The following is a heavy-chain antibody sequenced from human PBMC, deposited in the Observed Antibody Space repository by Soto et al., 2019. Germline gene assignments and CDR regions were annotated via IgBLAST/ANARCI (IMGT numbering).Heavy chain of an antibody. Sequence: QVQLQESGPGLVKPSETLSLTCNVSGGSISSSYWNWIRQPPGKRLEWIGRIYPSEGNNYNPSLTSRGTVPRDRAKNQCSRELRSAAAEDTAVYDCARGVVVGGTQLSFYYWEQGNLGTVSS. CDR1: GGSISSSY. J-gene: IGHJ4*02. D-gene: IGHD2-2*01. CDR3: ARGVVVGGTQLSFYY. CDR2: IYPSEGN. V-gene: IGHV4-4*07.